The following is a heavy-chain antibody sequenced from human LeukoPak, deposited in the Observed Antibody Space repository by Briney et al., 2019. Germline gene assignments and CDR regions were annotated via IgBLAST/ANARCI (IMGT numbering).Heavy chain of an antibody. J-gene: IGHJ4*02. CDR1: GGSISSYY. CDR2: INYSGST. V-gene: IGHV4-59*05. D-gene: IGHD2-21*01. CDR3: ARSRSRPLLPPLPKSQYYFDY. Sequence: PSETLSLTCTVSGGSISSYYWSWIRQPAGKGLEWIGRINYSGSTYYNPSLKSRVTISVDRSKNQFSLKLSSVTAADTAVYYCARSRSRPLLPPLPKSQYYFDYWGQGTLVTVSS.